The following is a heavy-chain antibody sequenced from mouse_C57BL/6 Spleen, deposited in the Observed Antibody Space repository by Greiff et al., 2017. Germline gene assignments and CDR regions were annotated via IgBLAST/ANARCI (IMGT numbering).Heavy chain of an antibody. J-gene: IGHJ4*01. CDR2: IYPGDGDT. V-gene: IGHV1-82*01. CDR1: GYAFSSSW. Sequence: QVQLQQSGPELVKPGASVKISCKASGYAFSSSWMHWVKQRPGKGLEWIGRIYPGDGDTNYNGKFKGKATLTADKSSSTAYMQLSSLTSEDSAVYFCARRGYDYDAMDYWGQGTSVTVSS. D-gene: IGHD2-2*01. CDR3: ARRGYDYDAMDY.